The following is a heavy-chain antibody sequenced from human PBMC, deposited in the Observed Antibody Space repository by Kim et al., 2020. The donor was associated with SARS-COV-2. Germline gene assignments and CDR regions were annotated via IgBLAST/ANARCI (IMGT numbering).Heavy chain of an antibody. J-gene: IGHJ5*02. Sequence: GGSLRLSCTASGFTFGDYAMSWVRQAPGKGLEWVGFIRSKAYGGTTEYAASVKGRFTISRDDSKSIAYLQMNSLKTEDTAVYYCTRDCPAGYSSGCGFDPWGQGTLVTVSS. CDR2: IRSKAYGGTT. V-gene: IGHV3-49*04. CDR3: TRDCPAGYSSGCGFDP. CDR1: GFTFGDYA. D-gene: IGHD6-19*01.